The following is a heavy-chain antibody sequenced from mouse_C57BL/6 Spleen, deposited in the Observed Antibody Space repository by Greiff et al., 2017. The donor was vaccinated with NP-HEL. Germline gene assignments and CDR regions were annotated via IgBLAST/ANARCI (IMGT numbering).Heavy chain of an antibody. CDR1: GYTFTSYW. CDR2: IDPSDSYT. V-gene: IGHV1-69*01. J-gene: IGHJ4*01. D-gene: IGHD2-4*01. Sequence: QVQLKESGAELVMPGASVKLSCKASGYTFTSYWMHWVKQRPGQGLEWIGEIDPSDSYTNYNQKFKGKSTLTVDKSSSTAYMQLSSLTSEDSAVYYCARGRNDYDVRGYAMDYWGQGTSVTVSS. CDR3: ARGRNDYDVRGYAMDY.